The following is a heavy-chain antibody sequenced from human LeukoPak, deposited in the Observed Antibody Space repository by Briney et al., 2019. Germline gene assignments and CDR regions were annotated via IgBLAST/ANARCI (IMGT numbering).Heavy chain of an antibody. J-gene: IGHJ5*02. Sequence: PSETPSLTCAVYGGSFSGYFWSWIRQPPGKGLEWIGEISHSGSTNYNPSLQSRVTISIDTSKNQFYLKLSSVTAADTAVYYCARGGSCSSSTCYAILGFDPWGQGTLVTVSS. CDR3: ARGGSCSSSTCYAILGFDP. D-gene: IGHD2-2*01. CDR1: GGSFSGYF. CDR2: ISHSGST. V-gene: IGHV4-34*01.